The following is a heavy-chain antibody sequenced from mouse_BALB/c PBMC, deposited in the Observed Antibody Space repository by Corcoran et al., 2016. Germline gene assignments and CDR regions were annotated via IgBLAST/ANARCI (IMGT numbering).Heavy chain of an antibody. Sequence: EVQLQQSGAELVKPGASVKLSCTASGFNIKDTYMHWVNQRPEQGLEWIGRIDPANGKTKYDPNFQGKATITADTSSNTAYLQLSSLTSEDTAVYYCARDYDYDDAMDYWGQGTSDTVSS. CDR3: ARDYDYDDAMDY. V-gene: IGHV14-3*02. CDR1: GFNIKDTY. J-gene: IGHJ4*01. D-gene: IGHD2-4*01. CDR2: IDPANGKT.